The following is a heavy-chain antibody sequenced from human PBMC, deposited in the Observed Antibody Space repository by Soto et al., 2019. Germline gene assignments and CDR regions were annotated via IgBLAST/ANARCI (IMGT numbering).Heavy chain of an antibody. V-gene: IGHV3-30*18. CDR3: AKDRVGGAFYSPLAF. CDR2: ITYDGSFQ. Sequence: QVQLVESGGGVFQPGGSLRLSCQAAGFNFDNYGMHWVRQAPGKGLEWVAVITYDGSFQYYADSVKGRFTISRDNSKNTLYLHLNTLKPEDTAVYHCAKDRVGGAFYSPLAFWGQGTLVTVSS. D-gene: IGHD1-26*01. CDR1: GFNFDNYG. J-gene: IGHJ4*02.